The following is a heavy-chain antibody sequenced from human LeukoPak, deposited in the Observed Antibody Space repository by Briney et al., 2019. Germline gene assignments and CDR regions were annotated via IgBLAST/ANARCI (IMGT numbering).Heavy chain of an antibody. CDR1: GFSLSTSGVG. Sequence: SGPTLVKPTQTLTLTCTFSGFSLSTSGVGVGWIRQPPGQALEWLALIYWDDDKRYSPSLKSRLTITKDTSKNQVVLTLTNMDSVDTATYYCARLNVEVVLDYWGQGTLVTVSS. V-gene: IGHV2-5*02. CDR2: IYWDDDK. D-gene: IGHD2-15*01. CDR3: ARLNVEVVLDY. J-gene: IGHJ4*02.